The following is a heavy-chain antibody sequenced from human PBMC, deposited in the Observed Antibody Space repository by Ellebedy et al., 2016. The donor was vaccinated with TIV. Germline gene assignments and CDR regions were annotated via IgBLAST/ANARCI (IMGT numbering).Heavy chain of an antibody. D-gene: IGHD4-11*01. CDR3: ARDIQYRADCFDI. J-gene: IGHJ3*02. Sequence: ASVKVSXKASGYIFTTYTIHWVRQAPGQGLEWMGWISGYNGKTNYAQKPQGRVTMTTDTSTSTAYMELKSLRSDDTAVYYCARDIQYRADCFDIWGQGTMVTVSS. CDR2: ISGYNGKT. CDR1: GYIFTTYT. V-gene: IGHV1-18*01.